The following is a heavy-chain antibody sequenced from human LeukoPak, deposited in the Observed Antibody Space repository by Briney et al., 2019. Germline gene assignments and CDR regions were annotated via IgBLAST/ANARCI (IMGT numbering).Heavy chain of an antibody. J-gene: IGHJ4*02. CDR3: ARDRSRDGYTFFDY. V-gene: IGHV4-59*01. CDR2: IYYSGST. Sequence: PSETLSLTCTVSGGSISSYYWSWIRQPPGKGLEWIGYIYYSGSTNYNPSLKSRVTISVDTSKNQFSLKLSSVPAADTAVYYCARDRSRDGYTFFDYWGQGTLVTVSS. D-gene: IGHD5-24*01. CDR1: GGSISSYY.